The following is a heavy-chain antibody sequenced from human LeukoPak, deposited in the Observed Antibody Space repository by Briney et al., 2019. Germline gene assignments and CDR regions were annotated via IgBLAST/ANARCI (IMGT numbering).Heavy chain of an antibody. V-gene: IGHV3-9*01. CDR1: GFTFDDYA. J-gene: IGHJ4*02. CDR2: ISWNSGSI. D-gene: IGHD3-22*01. CDR3: AMSRHYYDSRGYPADY. Sequence: TGGSLRLSCAASGFTFDDYAMHWVRQAPGKGLEWVSGISWNSGSIGYADSVKGRFTISRDNAKNSLYLQMNSLRAEDTALYYCAMSRHYYDSRGYPADYWGQGTLVTVSS.